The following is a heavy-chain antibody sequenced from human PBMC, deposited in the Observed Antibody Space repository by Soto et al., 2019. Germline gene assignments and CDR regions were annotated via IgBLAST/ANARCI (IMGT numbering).Heavy chain of an antibody. CDR1: GFTFSSYA. Sequence: GGSLRLSCAASGFTFSSYAMSWVRQAPGKGLEWVSAISGSGGSTYYADSVKGRFTISRDNSKNTLYLQMNSLRAEDTAVYYCANPGVLLWFGELPRDRPDYWGQGTLVTVSS. J-gene: IGHJ4*02. V-gene: IGHV3-23*01. D-gene: IGHD3-10*01. CDR3: ANPGVLLWFGELPRDRPDY. CDR2: ISGSGGST.